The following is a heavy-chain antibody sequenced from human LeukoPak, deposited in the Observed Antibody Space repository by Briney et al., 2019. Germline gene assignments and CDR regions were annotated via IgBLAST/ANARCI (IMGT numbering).Heavy chain of an antibody. CDR2: ICYSGIT. CDR3: AREGDGSGNY. D-gene: IGHD3-10*01. J-gene: IGHJ4*02. CDR1: GGSLSSSSYY. V-gene: IGHV4-39*02. Sequence: PSETLSLTCTVSGGSLSSSSYYWGWIRQPPGKGLEWIGSICYSGITYYNPAVKSRVTKSEDPYQTLFSQKLSSVTAADTAVYFCAREGDGSGNYWGQGTLVTVS.